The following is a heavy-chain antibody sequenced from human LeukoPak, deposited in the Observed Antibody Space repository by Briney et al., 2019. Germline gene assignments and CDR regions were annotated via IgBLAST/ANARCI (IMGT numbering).Heavy chain of an antibody. Sequence: GGSLRLSCAASGFTFSSNAMSWVRQAPGKGLEWVSAISGSGGSTYYADSVKGRFTISRDNSKNTLYLQMNSLRAEDTAVYYCAKPPPGAADYYYYGMDVWGQGTTVTVSS. CDR3: AKPPPGAADYYYYGMDV. CDR1: GFTFSSNA. D-gene: IGHD7-27*01. V-gene: IGHV3-23*01. CDR2: ISGSGGST. J-gene: IGHJ6*02.